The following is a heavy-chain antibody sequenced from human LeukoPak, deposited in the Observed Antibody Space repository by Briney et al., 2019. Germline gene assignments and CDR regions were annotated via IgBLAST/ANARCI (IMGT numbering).Heavy chain of an antibody. CDR2: ISGSGGST. V-gene: IGHV3-23*01. J-gene: IGHJ4*02. CDR1: GFTFSSYA. Sequence: PGGSLRLSCGASGFTFSSYAMSWVRQAPGKGLEWVSTISGSGGSTYYADSVKGRFTISRDYSKTTLYLQMNSLRAEDTAVYYCAKHRMVRGLFTDYYFGFWGQGILVTVSS. CDR3: AKHRMVRGLFTDYYFGF. D-gene: IGHD3-10*01.